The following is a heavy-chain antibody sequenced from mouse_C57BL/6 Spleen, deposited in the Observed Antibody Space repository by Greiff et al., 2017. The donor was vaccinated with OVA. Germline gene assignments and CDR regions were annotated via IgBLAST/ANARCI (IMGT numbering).Heavy chain of an antibody. CDR3: ARCYYGSSYAMDY. CDR1: GYTFTSYW. J-gene: IGHJ4*01. D-gene: IGHD1-1*01. Sequence: QVQLKESGAELVKPGASVKMSCKASGYTFTSYWITWVKQRPGQGLEWIGDIYPGSGSTNYNEKFKSKATLTVDTSSSTAYMQLSSLTSEDSAVYYGARCYYGSSYAMDYWGQGTSVTVSS. CDR2: IYPGSGST. V-gene: IGHV1-55*01.